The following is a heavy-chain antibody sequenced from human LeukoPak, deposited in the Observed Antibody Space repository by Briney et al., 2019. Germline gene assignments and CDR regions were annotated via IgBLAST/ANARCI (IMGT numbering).Heavy chain of an antibody. V-gene: IGHV3-48*03. CDR1: RFTFSTYE. CDR3: ATTGGSTWYYFDY. D-gene: IGHD6-6*01. J-gene: IGHJ4*02. CDR2: IGSSGSII. Sequence: GGSLRLSCAASRFTFSTYEMSWVRQAPGKGLEWISYIGSSGSIIYYADSVKGRFTISRDNARNSLYLQMNSLRAEDTAVYYCATTGGSTWYYFDYWGQGALVTVSS.